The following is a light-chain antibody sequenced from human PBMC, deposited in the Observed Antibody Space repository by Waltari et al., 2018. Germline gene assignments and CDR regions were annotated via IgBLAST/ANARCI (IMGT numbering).Light chain of an antibody. CDR2: VAS. J-gene: IGKJ2*01. CDR1: QSISTY. V-gene: IGKV1-39*01. Sequence: DIQKTQSPSSFSAAVGARVRSTCRGSQSISTYVNWYQQKPGKAPKLLIYVASSLQSGVPSRFSGSGSGTDFSLTIRSLQPEDFATYYCQQTYTIPLTFGQGTKVDI. CDR3: QQTYTIPLT.